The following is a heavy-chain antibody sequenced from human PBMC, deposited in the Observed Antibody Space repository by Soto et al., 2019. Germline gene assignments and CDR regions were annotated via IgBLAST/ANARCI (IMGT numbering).Heavy chain of an antibody. Sequence: GGSLRLSCAVSGFDFSSHVMSWVRQAPGKGLEWVSVIYSGGSTYYADSVKGRFTISRDNSKNTLYLQMNSLRAEDTAVYYCARARWELTPFDYWGQGTLVTVSS. CDR2: IYSGGST. D-gene: IGHD1-26*01. V-gene: IGHV3-66*01. J-gene: IGHJ4*02. CDR1: GFDFSSHV. CDR3: ARARWELTPFDY.